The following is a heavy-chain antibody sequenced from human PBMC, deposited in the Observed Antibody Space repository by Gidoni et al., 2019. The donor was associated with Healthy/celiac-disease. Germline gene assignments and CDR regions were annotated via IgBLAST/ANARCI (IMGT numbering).Heavy chain of an antibody. Sequence: EVQLLESGGGLVQPGGSLRLSCAASGFTFSSYAMSWVRQAPGKGLEWVSAISGSGGSTYYADSVKGRFTISRDNSKNTLYLQMNSLRAEDTAVYYCAKGSVAGFIWDYYYGMDVWGQGTTVTVSS. J-gene: IGHJ6*02. V-gene: IGHV3-23*01. CDR1: GFTFSSYA. CDR2: ISGSGGST. D-gene: IGHD6-19*01. CDR3: AKGSVAGFIWDYYYGMDV.